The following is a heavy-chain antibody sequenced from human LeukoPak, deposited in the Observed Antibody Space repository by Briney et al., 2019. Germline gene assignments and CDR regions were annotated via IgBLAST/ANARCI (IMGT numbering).Heavy chain of an antibody. CDR3: ASYGSGSYFRADAFDI. V-gene: IGHV1-46*03. CDR2: INPSGGST. CDR1: GYTFTSYY. Sequence: ASVKVSCKASGYTFTSYYMHWVRQAPGQGLEWMGIINPSGGSTSYAQKFQGRVTMTRDTSTSTVYMELSSLRSEDTAVYYCASYGSGSYFRADAFDIWGQGTMVTVSS. J-gene: IGHJ3*02. D-gene: IGHD3-10*01.